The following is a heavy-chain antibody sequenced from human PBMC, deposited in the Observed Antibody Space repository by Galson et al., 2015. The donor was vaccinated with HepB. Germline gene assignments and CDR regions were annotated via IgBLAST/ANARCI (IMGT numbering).Heavy chain of an antibody. V-gene: IGHV1-69*13. D-gene: IGHD2-15*01. CDR3: ARDCSGGSCSDY. Sequence: SVKVSCKASGGTFSSYAISWVRQAPGQGLEWMGGIIPIFGTANYAQKFQGRVTITADESTSTAYMELSSLRSEDTAVYYCARDCSGGSCSDYWGQGTLVTVSS. CDR1: GGTFSSYA. J-gene: IGHJ4*02. CDR2: IIPIFGTA.